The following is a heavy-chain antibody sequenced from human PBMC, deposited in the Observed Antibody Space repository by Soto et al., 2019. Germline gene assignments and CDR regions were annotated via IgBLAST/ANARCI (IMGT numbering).Heavy chain of an antibody. J-gene: IGHJ3*02. V-gene: IGHV3-74*01. CDR1: GFTFSTYW. CDR2: IKSDGSST. D-gene: IGHD2-21*01. Sequence: EVQLVESGGDLVQPGGSLRLSCAASGFTFSTYWMHWVRQAPGKGLVWVSRIKSDGSSTFYADSVKGRFTISRDNAKNTLYIQMNSLRAEDTAVYYCTRGTAPSIPNAFDIWVQGTMVTFSS. CDR3: TRGTAPSIPNAFDI.